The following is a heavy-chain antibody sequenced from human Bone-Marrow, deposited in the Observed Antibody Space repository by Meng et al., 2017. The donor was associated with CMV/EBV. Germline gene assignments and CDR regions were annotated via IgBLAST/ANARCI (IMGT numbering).Heavy chain of an antibody. D-gene: IGHD3-9*01. CDR3: ARRMYYDILTGYYDCTWFDP. CDR1: SGNYY. V-gene: IGHV4-31*02. CDR2: IYYSGTT. J-gene: IGHJ5*02. Sequence: SGNYYWSCIRQQPGKGLEWIGYIYYSGTTFYNPSLKSRVTLSVDTSKNQFSLKLASVTAADTAVYYCARRMYYDILTGYYDCTWFDPWGQGTLVTVSS.